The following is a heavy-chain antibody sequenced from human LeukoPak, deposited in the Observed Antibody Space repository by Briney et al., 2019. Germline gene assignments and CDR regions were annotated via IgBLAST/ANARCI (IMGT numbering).Heavy chain of an antibody. CDR3: ATVSDCSSTSRYVFVY. J-gene: IGHJ4*02. CDR2: MNPNSGNT. D-gene: IGHD2-2*01. Sequence: ASVKVSCKASGYTFTSYDINWVRQATGQGLEWMGWMNPNSGNTGYAQKFQGRVTMTEDTSTDTAYMELSSLRSEDTAVYYCATVSDCSSTSRYVFVYWGQGTLVTVSS. CDR1: GYTFTSYD. V-gene: IGHV1-8*01.